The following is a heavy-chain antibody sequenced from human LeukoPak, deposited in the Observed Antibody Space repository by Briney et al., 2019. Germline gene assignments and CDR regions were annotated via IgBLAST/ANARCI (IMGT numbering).Heavy chain of an antibody. CDR2: ISSSSSYI. V-gene: IGHV3-21*04. D-gene: IGHD5-18*01. Sequence: GGSLRLSCAASGFTFSSYSMNWDRQAPGKGLEWVSSISSSSSYIYYADSVKGRFTISRDNAKNSLYLQMNNLRAEDTALYYCAKDKLDAAGTVLDYWGQGTLVTVSS. CDR3: AKDKLDAAGTVLDY. J-gene: IGHJ4*02. CDR1: GFTFSSYS.